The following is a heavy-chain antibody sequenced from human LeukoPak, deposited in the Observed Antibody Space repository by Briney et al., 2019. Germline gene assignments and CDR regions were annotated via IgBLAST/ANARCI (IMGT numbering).Heavy chain of an antibody. CDR2: IKQDGSEI. V-gene: IGHV3-7*01. Sequence: GGSLRLSCAASGFTLSSYWMSWVRQAPGKGLEWVTNIKQDGSEIFYVDSVEGRFTISRDNAKNSLYLQMNSLRAEDTAVYYCAKAGREYWFDYWGQGTLVTVSS. CDR3: AKAGREYWFDY. CDR1: GFTLSSYW. D-gene: IGHD3-10*01. J-gene: IGHJ5*01.